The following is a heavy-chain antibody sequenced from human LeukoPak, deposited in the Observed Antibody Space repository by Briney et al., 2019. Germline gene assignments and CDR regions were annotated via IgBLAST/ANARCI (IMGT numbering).Heavy chain of an antibody. D-gene: IGHD4-17*01. V-gene: IGHV3-53*01. J-gene: IGHJ4*02. Sequence: GRSLRLSCAASGFTFSHYGMHWVRQAPGKGLEWVSVIYSGGSTYYADSVKGRFTISRDNSKNTLYLQMNSLRAEDTAVYYCAREPYGDYFDYWGQGTLVTVSS. CDR1: GFTFSHYG. CDR2: IYSGGST. CDR3: AREPYGDYFDY.